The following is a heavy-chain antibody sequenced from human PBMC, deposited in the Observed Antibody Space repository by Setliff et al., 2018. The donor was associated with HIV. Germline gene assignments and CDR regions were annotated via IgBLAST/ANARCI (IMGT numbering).Heavy chain of an antibody. J-gene: IGHJ6*02. V-gene: IGHV4-59*08. Sequence: CTVSGGSISTYYWSWIRQPPGKGLGWIGYIYYSGSTNYNPSLKGRVTMFLDTSKNQFSLKLTSVTAADTAVYYCARRSIVGSTRGYYYYALDVWGQGTTVTVSS. CDR2: IYYSGST. D-gene: IGHD1-26*01. CDR3: ARRSIVGSTRGYYYYALDV. CDR1: GGSISTYY.